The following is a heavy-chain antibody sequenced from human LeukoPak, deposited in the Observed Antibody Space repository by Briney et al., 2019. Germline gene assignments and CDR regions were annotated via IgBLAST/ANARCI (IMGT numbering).Heavy chain of an antibody. Sequence: GESLKISCKGSGYSFTSYWIGWVRQMPGKGLEWMGIIYPGDSDTRYSPSFQGQVTISADKSISTAYLQWSSLKASDTAMYYCARGQGSSWYAAEKNWFDPWGQGTLVTVSS. D-gene: IGHD6-13*01. J-gene: IGHJ5*02. CDR1: GYSFTSYW. CDR3: ARGQGSSWYAAEKNWFDP. CDR2: IYPGDSDT. V-gene: IGHV5-51*01.